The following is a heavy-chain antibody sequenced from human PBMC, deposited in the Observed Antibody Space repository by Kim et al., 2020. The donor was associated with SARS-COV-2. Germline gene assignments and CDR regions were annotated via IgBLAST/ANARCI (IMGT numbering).Heavy chain of an antibody. J-gene: IGHJ4*02. Sequence: SETLSLTCTVSGGSISSSSYYWGWIRQPPGKGLEWIGSIYYSGSTYYNPSLKSRVTISVDTSKNQFSLKLSSVTAADTAVYCCARPLGYCSGGSCYWSSWGQGTLVTVSS. V-gene: IGHV4-39*01. D-gene: IGHD2-15*01. CDR2: IYYSGST. CDR1: GGSISSSSYY. CDR3: ARPLGYCSGGSCYWSS.